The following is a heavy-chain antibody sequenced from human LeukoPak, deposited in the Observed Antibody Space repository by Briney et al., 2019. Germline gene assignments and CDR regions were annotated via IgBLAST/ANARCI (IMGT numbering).Heavy chain of an antibody. Sequence: GTSLRLSCAASGFIFSNYGMHWVRQAPGKGLEWLSLIYYDGTNKYYADSVKGRFTISRDNSKNTLFLQMNSLRVEDTAVYYCARQCTVATDWWGQGTLVTVSS. CDR2: IYYDGTNK. V-gene: IGHV3-33*01. CDR3: ARQCTVATDW. CDR1: GFIFSNYG. J-gene: IGHJ4*02. D-gene: IGHD4-23*01.